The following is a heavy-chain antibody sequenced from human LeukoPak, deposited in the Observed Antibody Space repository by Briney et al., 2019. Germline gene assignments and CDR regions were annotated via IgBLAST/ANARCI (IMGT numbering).Heavy chain of an antibody. CDR1: GFSFSSYW. J-gene: IGHJ4*02. D-gene: IGHD3-3*01. CDR3: ARGEIFGVVILSYYFDY. CDR2: IKQDGSEK. Sequence: SGGSLRLSCVASGFSFSSYWMARVRQAPGQGLEWVANIKQDGSEKYYVDSVKGRFTISRDNAKNSLYLQMNSLRVEDTAVYYCARGEIFGVVILSYYFDYWGQGTLVTVSS. V-gene: IGHV3-7*01.